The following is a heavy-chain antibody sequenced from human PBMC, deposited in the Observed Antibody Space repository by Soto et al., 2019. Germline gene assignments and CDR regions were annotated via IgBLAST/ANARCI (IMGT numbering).Heavy chain of an antibody. CDR2: IYYSGST. CDR3: AREKTTVTTIGRYFDY. CDR1: GGSISSGDYY. J-gene: IGHJ4*02. Sequence: SETLSLTCTVSGGSISSGDYYWSWIRQPPGKGLEWIGYIYYSGSTYYNPSLKSRVTISVDTSKNQFSLKLSSVTAADTAVYYCAREKTTVTTIGRYFDYRGQGTLVTAPQ. V-gene: IGHV4-30-4*01. D-gene: IGHD4-17*01.